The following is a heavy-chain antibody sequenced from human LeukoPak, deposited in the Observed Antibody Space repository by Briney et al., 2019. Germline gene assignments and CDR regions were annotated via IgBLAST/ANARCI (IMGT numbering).Heavy chain of an antibody. CDR1: GYTFTDYY. Sequence: SVTDSCKASGYTFTDYYMLWVRPAPGQGLEWMGRIIPILGIANYAQKFQGRVTITADKSTSTAYMELSSLRSEDTAVYYCARSARPKRGYDILTGTPDYWGQGTLVTVSS. V-gene: IGHV1-69*02. CDR3: ARSARPKRGYDILTGTPDY. D-gene: IGHD3-9*01. J-gene: IGHJ4*02. CDR2: IIPILGIA.